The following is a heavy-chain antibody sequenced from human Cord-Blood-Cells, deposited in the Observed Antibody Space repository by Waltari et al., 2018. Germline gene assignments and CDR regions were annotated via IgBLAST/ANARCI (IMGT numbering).Heavy chain of an antibody. J-gene: IGHJ2*01. CDR1: GFPVSSNY. V-gene: IGHV3-53*01. D-gene: IGHD2-21*02. Sequence: EVQLVESGGGLIQPGGSLRLSCAASGFPVSSNYIPCVRQAPGKGLEWVSVIYSGGSTYYADSVKGRFTISRDNSKNTLYLQMNSLRAEDTAVYYCARASGSWVTGYFDLWGRGTLVTVSS. CDR2: IYSGGST. CDR3: ARASGSWVTGYFDL.